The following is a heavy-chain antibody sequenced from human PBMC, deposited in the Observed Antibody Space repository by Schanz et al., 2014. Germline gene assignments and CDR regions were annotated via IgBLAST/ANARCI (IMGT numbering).Heavy chain of an antibody. CDR1: TFTFSSDW. CDR2: IKSKTDGGTR. CDR3: TADLWFGAVWGVW. Sequence: EVQLAESGGGLVQPGGSLRLSCAASTFTFSSDWMSWVRQAPGKGLQWVARIKSKTDGGTRDYAAPVKGRFTISTDDSKTRGYLQMTSLQPEDTAVYYCTADLWFGAVWGVWWGQGTLVTVSS. J-gene: IGHJ4*02. V-gene: IGHV3-15*01. D-gene: IGHD3-10*01.